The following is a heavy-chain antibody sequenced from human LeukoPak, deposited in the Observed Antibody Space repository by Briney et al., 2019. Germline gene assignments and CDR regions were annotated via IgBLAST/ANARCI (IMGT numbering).Heavy chain of an antibody. Sequence: SETLSLTCIVSGGSISSYYWSWIRQPPGKGLEWIGYIYHSGSTYYNPSLKSRVTISVDRSKNQFSLKLSSVTAADTAVYYCARDCSSTSCYPRVYYMDVWGKGTTVTVSS. J-gene: IGHJ6*03. D-gene: IGHD2-2*01. CDR3: ARDCSSTSCYPRVYYMDV. CDR1: GGSISSYY. V-gene: IGHV4-59*12. CDR2: IYHSGST.